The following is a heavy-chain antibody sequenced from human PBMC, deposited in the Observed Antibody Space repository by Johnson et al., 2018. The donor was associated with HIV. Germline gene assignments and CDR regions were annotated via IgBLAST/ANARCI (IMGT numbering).Heavy chain of an antibody. J-gene: IGHJ3*02. Sequence: QVQLVESGGGVVQPGRSLRLSCAASGFTFSSYGMHWVRPAPGKGLEWVAVISYDGSKKYSADYVKGRFTISRDNSKNTLYLQMNSLRAEDTAVDYCAKDDQKYYGSGSYYDAFDIWGQGTMVTVSS. V-gene: IGHV3-30*18. CDR1: GFTFSSYG. D-gene: IGHD3-10*01. CDR3: AKDDQKYYGSGSYYDAFDI. CDR2: ISYDGSKK.